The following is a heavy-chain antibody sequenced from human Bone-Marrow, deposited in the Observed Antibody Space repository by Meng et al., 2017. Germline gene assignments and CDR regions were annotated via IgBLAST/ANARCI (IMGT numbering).Heavy chain of an antibody. CDR3: ATGAAAADH. CDR2: IKRNSDGGTI. CDR1: GLSFTDAW. Sequence: GESLKISCVASGLSFTDAWMSWVRQAPGKGLEWVGRIKRNSDGGTIDYAAPVKGRFTISRDVSKNTLYLQMDSLITEDTAVYFCATGAAAADHWGQGTLVTVSS. V-gene: IGHV3-15*01. J-gene: IGHJ4*02. D-gene: IGHD6-13*01.